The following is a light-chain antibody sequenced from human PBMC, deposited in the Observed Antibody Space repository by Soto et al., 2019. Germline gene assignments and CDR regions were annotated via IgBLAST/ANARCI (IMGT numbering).Light chain of an antibody. CDR1: SSDVGSYNL. J-gene: IGLJ3*02. Sequence: QSVLTQPASVSGSPGQSITISCTGTSSDVGSYNLVSWYQHHPGKAPKLIIYEGSKRPSGISNRFSGPKSGNTASLTISGLQAEDEADFHCCSYADNHILLFGGGTKLTVL. CDR2: EGS. V-gene: IGLV2-23*01. CDR3: CSYADNHILL.